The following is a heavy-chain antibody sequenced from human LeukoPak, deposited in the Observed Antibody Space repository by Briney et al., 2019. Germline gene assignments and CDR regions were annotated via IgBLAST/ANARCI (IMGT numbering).Heavy chain of an antibody. D-gene: IGHD3-3*01. Sequence: PGGSLRLSCAASGFTFDDYAMHWVRQAPGKGLEWVSGISWNSGSIGYADSVKGRFTISRDNAKNTLYLQMGSLRAEDMAVYYCARGTLRWQIDYWGQGTLVTVSS. CDR3: ARGTLRWQIDY. J-gene: IGHJ4*02. CDR1: GFTFDDYA. V-gene: IGHV3-9*03. CDR2: ISWNSGSI.